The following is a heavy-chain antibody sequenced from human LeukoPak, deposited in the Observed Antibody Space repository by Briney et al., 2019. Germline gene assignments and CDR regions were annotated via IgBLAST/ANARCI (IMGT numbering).Heavy chain of an antibody. J-gene: IGHJ2*01. Sequence: PSQTLSLTCTVSGASISSVEYYWSWIRQPAGKGLEWIGHIYTSGSTNYNPSLKSRVTISVDTSKNQFSLKLSSVTAADTAVYYCARDGRYFDWLFQFPFNWFFDLWGRGTLVTVSS. CDR1: GASISSVEYY. CDR3: ARDGRYFDWLFQFPFNWFFDL. CDR2: IYTSGST. V-gene: IGHV4-61*09. D-gene: IGHD3-9*01.